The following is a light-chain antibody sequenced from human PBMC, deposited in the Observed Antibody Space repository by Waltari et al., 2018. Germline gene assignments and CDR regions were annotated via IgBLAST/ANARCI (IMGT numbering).Light chain of an antibody. J-gene: IGLJ1*01. V-gene: IGLV2-23*02. CDR3: CSYAGLGIYV. Sequence: QSGLTQPASVSGPPGQSITISCTGTSSDVGNYNLVSWYQQYPGKAPKLMVYEVTKRTSGVADRFSGSKSGNTASLTIYGLQSEDEADYYCCSYAGLGIYVFGTGTKVTVL. CDR1: SSDVGNYNL. CDR2: EVT.